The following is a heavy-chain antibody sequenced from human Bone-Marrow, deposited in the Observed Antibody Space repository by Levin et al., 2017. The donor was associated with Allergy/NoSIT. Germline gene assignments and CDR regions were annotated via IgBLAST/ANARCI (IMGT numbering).Heavy chain of an antibody. J-gene: IGHJ3*02. CDR1: GGSVRGENYY. CDR2: ISYSGAT. CDR3: ARDHGDSSDAFAI. D-gene: IGHD4-17*01. V-gene: IGHV4-61*03. Sequence: SETLSLTCSVSGGSVRGENYYWSWIRQPPGTRLEWIGYISYSGATTYSPSLESRVTISLGASENHFSLRPSSLTAAETAVYYCARDHGDSSDAFAIWGQGTMVTVSS.